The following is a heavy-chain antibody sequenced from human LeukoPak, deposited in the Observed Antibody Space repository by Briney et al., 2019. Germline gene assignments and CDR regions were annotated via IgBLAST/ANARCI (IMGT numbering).Heavy chain of an antibody. Sequence: GGSLRLSCAASGFTFSSYKMNWVRQAPGKGLEWVSYISSSGSTIYYADSVKGRFTISRDNAKNSLYLQMNSLRAEDTAVYYCARDRGMATVPDYWGQGTLVTVSS. J-gene: IGHJ4*02. V-gene: IGHV3-48*03. CDR1: GFTFSSYK. CDR2: ISSSGSTI. CDR3: ARDRGMATVPDY. D-gene: IGHD5-24*01.